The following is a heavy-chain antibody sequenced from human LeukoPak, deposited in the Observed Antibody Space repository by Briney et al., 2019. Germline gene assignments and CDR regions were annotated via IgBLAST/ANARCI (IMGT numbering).Heavy chain of an antibody. CDR3: ARGYCSGGSCYPHDAFDI. CDR1: GGSVSSGSYY. J-gene: IGHJ3*02. V-gene: IGHV4-61*01. Sequence: PSETLSLTCTVSGGSVSSGSYYWSWIRQPPGKGLEWIGYIYYSGSTNYNPSLKSRVAISVDTSKYQFSLKLSSLTAAHTAVYYCARGYCSGGSCYPHDAFDIWGQGTMVTVSS. CDR2: IYYSGST. D-gene: IGHD2-15*01.